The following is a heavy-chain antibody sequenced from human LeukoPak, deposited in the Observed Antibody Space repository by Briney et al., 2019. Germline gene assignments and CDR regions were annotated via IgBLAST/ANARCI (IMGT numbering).Heavy chain of an antibody. CDR3: VRNFGDGFDY. V-gene: IGHV3-48*03. CDR1: GFTFSSYE. CDR2: ISSSGRYI. D-gene: IGHD4-17*01. Sequence: GGSVRLSCAASGFTFSSYEMVWVRQAPGKGLEWVAHISSSGRYIDYADSVKGRITISRDNAKKSVDLQMNSLSAEDTSVYYCVRNFGDGFDYWGQGTMVIVSS. J-gene: IGHJ4*02.